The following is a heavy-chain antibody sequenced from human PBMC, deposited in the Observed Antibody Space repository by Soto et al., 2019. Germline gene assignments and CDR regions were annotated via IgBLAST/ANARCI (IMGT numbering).Heavy chain of an antibody. CDR3: TRDRGRRYNDGRGYYYSAY. D-gene: IGHD3-22*01. Sequence: QVHLVQSGAEVKKPGSSVKVSCKASGGTFSSYAISWVRQAPGQGLEWMGGFIPIFGTTNYAQKFQGRVTITADEATSTAYMELSSLRSEDTAVYYCTRDRGRRYNDGRGYYYSAYWGQGTLVTGSS. V-gene: IGHV1-69*01. J-gene: IGHJ4*02. CDR1: GGTFSSYA. CDR2: FIPIFGTT.